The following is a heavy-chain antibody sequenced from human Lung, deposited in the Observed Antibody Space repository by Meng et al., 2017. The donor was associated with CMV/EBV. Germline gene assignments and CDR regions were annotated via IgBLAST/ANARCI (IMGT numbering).Heavy chain of an antibody. J-gene: IGHJ1*01. D-gene: IGHD3-10*01. CDR3: ARGSGSPKH. CDR1: GFTFGDYA. Sequence: GGSLRLSCAASGFTFGDYAMTWVRQAPGKRLEWIGFIRNRTRGGTTEYAASVKGRFSILRDDSKSIAYLQMDSVKIEDTGVYFCARGSGSPKHWGQGTLVTVSS. V-gene: IGHV3-49*04. CDR2: IRNRTRGGTT.